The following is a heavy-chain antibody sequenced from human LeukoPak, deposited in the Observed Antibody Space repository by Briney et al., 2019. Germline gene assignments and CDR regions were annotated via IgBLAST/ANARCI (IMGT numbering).Heavy chain of an antibody. D-gene: IGHD4-17*01. V-gene: IGHV5-51*01. CDR2: IYPIDSNA. CDR3: AWQVNYGFDS. Sequence: GESLKISCKASENGFPIGWVRQMPGRGLEWMGIIYPIDSNARYSPSFQGQVTISADTSISTAYLQWSSLKASDTAIYYCAWQVNYGFDSWGQGTLVTVSS. J-gene: IGHJ4*02. CDR1: ENGFP.